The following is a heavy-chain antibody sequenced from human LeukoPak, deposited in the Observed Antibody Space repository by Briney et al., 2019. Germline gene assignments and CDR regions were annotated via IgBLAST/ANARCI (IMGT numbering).Heavy chain of an antibody. J-gene: IGHJ4*02. CDR1: GFTFSSYW. D-gene: IGHD1-26*01. V-gene: IGHV3-74*01. CDR2: INSDGSTT. Sequence: GGSLRLSCAASGFTFSSYWMHWVRQAPGKGLVWVSRINSDGSTTNYADSVKGRFTISRDYAKNTLYLQMNSLRAEDTAMYYCARRSSGSPPFYFDYWGQGTLVTVSS. CDR3: ARRSSGSPPFYFDY.